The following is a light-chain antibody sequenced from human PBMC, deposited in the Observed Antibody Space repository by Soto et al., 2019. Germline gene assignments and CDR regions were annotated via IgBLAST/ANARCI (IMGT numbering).Light chain of an antibody. V-gene: IGLV1-51*01. J-gene: IGLJ2*01. CDR1: SSNVGKNF. Sequence: QSVLTQPPSVSAAPGQKVSISCSGISSNVGKNFVSWYQHVPGKAPKLLIYDNQKRPSGIPDRFSASKSGTLATLDITGLQTGHEADYYCGTWDSSLTIGVIFGGGTKLTVL. CDR2: DNQ. CDR3: GTWDSSLTIGVI.